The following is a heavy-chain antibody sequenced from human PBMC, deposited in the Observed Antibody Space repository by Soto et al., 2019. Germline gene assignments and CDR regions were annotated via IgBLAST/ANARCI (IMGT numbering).Heavy chain of an antibody. D-gene: IGHD4-17*01. CDR2: ISYDGSNK. Sequence: PGGSLRLSCAASGFTFSSYGMHWVRQAPGKGLEWVAVISYDGSNKYYADSVKGRFTISRDNSKNTLYLQMNSLRAEDTAVYYCANDYGDYEDLGFDYWGQGTLVTVSS. CDR1: GFTFSSYG. J-gene: IGHJ4*02. CDR3: ANDYGDYEDLGFDY. V-gene: IGHV3-30*18.